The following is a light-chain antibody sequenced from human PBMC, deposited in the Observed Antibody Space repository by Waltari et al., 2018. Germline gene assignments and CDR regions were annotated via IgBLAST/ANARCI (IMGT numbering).Light chain of an antibody. V-gene: IGLV2-14*01. CDR2: EVS. CDR1: SSDVGGYNY. Sequence: QSALTQPASVSGSPGQSITISCTGTSSDVGGYNYVSWYQQHPGRAPKLLIYEVSNGPSGVSNRFSGSKSGNTASRTISGLQAEDEADYYCSSYTSSISLAFGGGTKLTVL. J-gene: IGLJ2*01. CDR3: SSYTSSISLA.